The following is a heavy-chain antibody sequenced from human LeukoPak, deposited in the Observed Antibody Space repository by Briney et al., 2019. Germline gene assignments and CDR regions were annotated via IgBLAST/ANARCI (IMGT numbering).Heavy chain of an antibody. J-gene: IGHJ4*02. CDR3: ASNSFDYYGSGSYSVDY. D-gene: IGHD3-10*01. V-gene: IGHV4-39*01. CDR1: GGSISSSGYY. Sequence: PSETLSLTCTLSGGSISSSGYYWGWIRQPPGKGLEWIGSIYYSGSNYYNPTLKSRVTISVDTSKNQFSLKLNSVTAADTAVYYCASNSFDYYGSGSYSVDYWGQGTLVTVSS. CDR2: IYYSGSN.